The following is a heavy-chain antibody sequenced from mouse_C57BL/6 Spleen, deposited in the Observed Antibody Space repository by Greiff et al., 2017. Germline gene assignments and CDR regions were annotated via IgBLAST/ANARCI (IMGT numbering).Heavy chain of an antibody. CDR1: GYSFTDYN. CDR2: INPNYGTT. CDR3: AKRGAQAPLFGYAMDY. J-gene: IGHJ4*01. V-gene: IGHV1-39*01. D-gene: IGHD3-2*02. Sequence: EVQGVESGPELVKPGASVKISCKASGYSFTDYNMNWVKQSNGKSLEWIGVINPNYGTTSYNQKFKGKATLTVDQSSSTAYMQLNSLTSEDSAVYFCAKRGAQAPLFGYAMDYWGQGTSGTVSS.